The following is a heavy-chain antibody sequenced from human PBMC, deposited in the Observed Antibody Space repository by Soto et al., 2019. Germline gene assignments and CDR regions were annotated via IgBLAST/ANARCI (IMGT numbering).Heavy chain of an antibody. Sequence: PGGSLRLSCAASGFTFSSYEMNWVRQAPGKGLEWVSYISSSGSTIYYAGSVKGRFTISRDNAKNSLYLQMNSLRAEDTAVYYCARDYREDYYDSSGYFDYWGQGTLVTVSS. D-gene: IGHD3-22*01. CDR1: GFTFSSYE. V-gene: IGHV3-48*03. CDR2: ISSSGSTI. J-gene: IGHJ4*02. CDR3: ARDYREDYYDSSGYFDY.